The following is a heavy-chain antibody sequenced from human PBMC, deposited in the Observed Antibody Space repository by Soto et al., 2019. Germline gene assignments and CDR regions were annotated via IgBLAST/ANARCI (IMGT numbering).Heavy chain of an antibody. V-gene: IGHV3-21*01. CDR3: VRWVRQPDT. Sequence: PGGSLRLSCAASGFTFSSYSMNWVRQAPGKGLEWVSSISSSSSDIYYADSVQVRFIISRDNAKNSVYLQMDSLRAEDAAVYYCVRWVRQPDTWGRGTLVTVSS. J-gene: IGHJ4*02. D-gene: IGHD1-1*01. CDR1: GFTFSSYS. CDR2: ISSSSSDI.